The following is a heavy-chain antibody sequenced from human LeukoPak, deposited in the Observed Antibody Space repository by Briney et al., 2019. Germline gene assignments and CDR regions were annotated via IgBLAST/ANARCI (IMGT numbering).Heavy chain of an antibody. CDR3: AREITPYYYDSGDPQYAFDI. V-gene: IGHV4-31*03. Sequence: KTSETPSLTCTVSGGSISSGGYYWRWIRQHPGKGLEWNGYIYYSGSTYYNPSLKSRVTISVDTSKNQFSLKLSSVTAADTAVYCCAREITPYYYDSGDPQYAFDIWGQGTMVTVSS. D-gene: IGHD3-22*01. J-gene: IGHJ3*02. CDR1: GGSISSGGYY. CDR2: IYYSGST.